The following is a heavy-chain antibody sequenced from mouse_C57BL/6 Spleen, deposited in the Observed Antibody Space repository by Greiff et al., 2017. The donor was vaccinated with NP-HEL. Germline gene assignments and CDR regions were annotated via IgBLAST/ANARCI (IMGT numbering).Heavy chain of an antibody. V-gene: IGHV1-69*01. Sequence: QVQLKQPGAELVMPGASVKLSCKASGYTFTSYWMHWVKQRPGQGLEWIGEIDPSDSYTNYNQKFKGKSTLTVDKSSSTAYMQLSSLTSEDSAVYYCARYYGSRNYAMDYWGQGTSVTVSS. CDR1: GYTFTSYW. CDR2: IDPSDSYT. CDR3: ARYYGSRNYAMDY. J-gene: IGHJ4*01. D-gene: IGHD1-1*01.